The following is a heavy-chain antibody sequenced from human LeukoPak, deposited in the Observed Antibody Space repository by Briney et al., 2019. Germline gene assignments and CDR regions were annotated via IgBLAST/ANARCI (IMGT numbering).Heavy chain of an antibody. V-gene: IGHV3-30*03. CDR2: MSYDGSNK. J-gene: IGHJ4*02. CDR3: ARDVGHCSGGSCYGGRGLDC. CDR1: GFTFSRYA. Sequence: GGSLRLSCTASGFTFSRYAMHWVRQAPGKGLEWLAVMSYDGSNKYYADSLKGRFTISRDNSKNTLYLQMNSLRAEDTAVYYCARDVGHCSGGSCYGGRGLDCWGQGTLVTVSS. D-gene: IGHD2-15*01.